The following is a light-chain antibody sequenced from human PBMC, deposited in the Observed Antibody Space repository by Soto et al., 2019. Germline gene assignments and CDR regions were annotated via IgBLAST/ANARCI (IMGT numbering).Light chain of an antibody. Sequence: DIQMTQSPSSLSASVGDRVTITCRASQDISVYLAWYQQKPGQVPKLLIYSASTLQSGVPSRFIGSGSGTDVNLTISNLQPEDVATYYCQKFNTAPLAVGQGKRLEIK. V-gene: IGKV1-27*01. J-gene: IGKJ5*01. CDR3: QKFNTAPLA. CDR1: QDISVY. CDR2: SAS.